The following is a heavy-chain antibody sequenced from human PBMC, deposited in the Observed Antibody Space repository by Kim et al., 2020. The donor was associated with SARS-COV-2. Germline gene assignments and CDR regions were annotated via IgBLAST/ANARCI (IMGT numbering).Heavy chain of an antibody. CDR1: GGSFSGYY. CDR3: ARASYRPRTSTITMVRGVPDDY. V-gene: IGHV4-34*01. D-gene: IGHD3-10*01. J-gene: IGHJ4*02. CDR2: INHSGST. Sequence: SETLSLTCAVYGGSFSGYYWSWIRQPPGKGLEWIGEINHSGSTNYNPSLKSRVTISVDTSKNQFSLKLSSVTAADTAVYYCARASYRPRTSTITMVRGVPDDYWGQGTLVTVSS.